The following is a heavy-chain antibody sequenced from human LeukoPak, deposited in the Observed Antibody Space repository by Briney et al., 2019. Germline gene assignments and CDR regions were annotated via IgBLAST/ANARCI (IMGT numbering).Heavy chain of an antibody. CDR3: ARSTVAGTRKVDY. V-gene: IGHV4-39*01. J-gene: IGHJ4*02. D-gene: IGHD6-19*01. CDR2: IYYSGST. CDR1: GGSISSSSYY. Sequence: KPSETLSLTCTVSGGSISSSSYYWGWIRQPPGKGLEWIGSIYYSGSTYYNPSLKSRVTISVDTSKNQFSLKLSSVTAADTAVYYCARSTVAGTRKVDYWGQGTLVTVSS.